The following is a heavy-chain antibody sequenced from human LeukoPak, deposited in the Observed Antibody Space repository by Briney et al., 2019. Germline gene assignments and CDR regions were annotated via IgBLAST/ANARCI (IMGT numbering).Heavy chain of an antibody. CDR1: GGTFITYA. J-gene: IGHJ4*02. Sequence: SVKVSSKASGGTFITYAISSVGQAPGQGLEWMRGMIPIFGTANYAQKFQGRVTITADESTSTAYMELSSLRSEDTSVYYCAGTVFAEVDYWGQGTLVTVSS. CDR2: MIPIFGTA. D-gene: IGHD3-10*02. V-gene: IGHV1-69*13. CDR3: AGTVFAEVDY.